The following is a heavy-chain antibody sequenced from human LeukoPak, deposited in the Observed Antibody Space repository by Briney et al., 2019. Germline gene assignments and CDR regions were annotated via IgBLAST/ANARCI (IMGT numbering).Heavy chain of an antibody. Sequence: ASGPTLVNPTQTLTLTCTFSGFSLSTSGVGVGWIRQPPGKALEWLALIYWDDDKRYSPSLKSRLTITKDTSKNQVVLTMTNMDPVDTATYYCAHHNSYYDILTGHWPQYYFDYWGQGTLVTVSS. CDR3: AHHNSYYDILTGHWPQYYFDY. CDR2: IYWDDDK. J-gene: IGHJ4*02. V-gene: IGHV2-5*02. D-gene: IGHD3-9*01. CDR1: GFSLSTSGVG.